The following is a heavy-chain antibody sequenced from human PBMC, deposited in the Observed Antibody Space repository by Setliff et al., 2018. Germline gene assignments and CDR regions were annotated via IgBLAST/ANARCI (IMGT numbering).Heavy chain of an antibody. CDR3: ARAHSXTLSVHDY. D-gene: IGHD1-26*01. J-gene: IGHJ4*02. Sequence: GGSLRLSCAASGFTFSTYWMGWGXQGSGKGLEWVANIKQDGSEKYYVDSVKGRFSISRDNAKNTLYLQMNSLRAEDTAVYYCARAHSXTLSVHDYCGQGTLVTVSS. V-gene: IGHV3-7*01. CDR2: IKQDGSEK. CDR1: GFTFSTYW.